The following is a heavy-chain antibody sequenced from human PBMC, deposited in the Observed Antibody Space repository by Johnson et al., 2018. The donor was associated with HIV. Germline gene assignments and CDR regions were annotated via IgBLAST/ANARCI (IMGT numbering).Heavy chain of an antibody. D-gene: IGHD3-10*01. V-gene: IGHV3-11*04. J-gene: IGHJ3*02. CDR3: AREYYGSCSDAFDI. Sequence: QVQLVESWGGLVQPGGSLRLSCAASGFTFSDYYMSWIRQAPGKGLDWVSYISSSGSTIYYADSVKGRFTISRDNAKNSLYLQMNSLRAEDTAVYYCAREYYGSCSDAFDIWGQGTMVTVSS. CDR1: GFTFSDYY. CDR2: ISSSGSTI.